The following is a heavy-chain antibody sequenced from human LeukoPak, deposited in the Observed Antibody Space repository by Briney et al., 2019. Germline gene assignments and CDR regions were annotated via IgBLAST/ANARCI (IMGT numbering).Heavy chain of an antibody. J-gene: IGHJ5*02. D-gene: IGHD5-24*01. V-gene: IGHV4-61*02. Sequence: SQTLSLTCTVSGGSISSGSYYWSWIRQPAGKGLEWIGRIYTSGSTNYNPSLKSRVTISVDTSKNQFSLKLSSVTAADTAVYYCARGGRARRDGYKSGGLDWFDPWGQGTLVTVSS. CDR2: IYTSGST. CDR3: ARGGRARRDGYKSGGLDWFDP. CDR1: GGSISSGSYY.